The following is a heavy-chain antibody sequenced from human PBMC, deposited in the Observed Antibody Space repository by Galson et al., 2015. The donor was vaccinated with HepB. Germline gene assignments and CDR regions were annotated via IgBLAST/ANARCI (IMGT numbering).Heavy chain of an antibody. V-gene: IGHV1-3*04. CDR3: AREEERGYFDY. Sequence: SVKVSCKASGYTFTSYSMQWARQAPGQSLEWMGWINTGNGNTKYSQKFQGRVTITRDTSASTVYMELRSLRSEDTAVYYCAREEERGYFDYWAREPWSPSPQ. CDR1: GYTFTSYS. J-gene: IGHJ4*02. CDR2: INTGNGNT.